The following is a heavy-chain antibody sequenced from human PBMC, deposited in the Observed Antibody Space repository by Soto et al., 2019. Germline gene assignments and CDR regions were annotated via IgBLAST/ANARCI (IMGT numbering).Heavy chain of an antibody. Sequence: PGGSLRLSCAASGFTFSSYGMHWVRQAPGKGLEWVAVISYDGSNKYYADSVKGRFTISRDNSKNTLYLQMNSLRAEDTAVYYCAKDLSVYAIARSFDYWGQGTLVTVSS. CDR3: AKDLSVYAIARSFDY. V-gene: IGHV3-30*18. CDR1: GFTFSSYG. CDR2: ISYDGSNK. J-gene: IGHJ4*02. D-gene: IGHD2-8*01.